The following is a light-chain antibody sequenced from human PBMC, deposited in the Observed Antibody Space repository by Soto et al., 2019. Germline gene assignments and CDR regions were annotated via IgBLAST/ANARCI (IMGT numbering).Light chain of an antibody. CDR3: QQRKSWPIS. CDR2: DTF. V-gene: IGKV3-11*01. Sequence: EIVLPQSPATLSLSPGESATLSCRASQTIDYYLHCYQQKPGQSPRLVIYDTFNRATGVPVRFRGVGAGTDFTLTISDLEPEYFAFYYCQQRKSWPISFGTGTRVEI. J-gene: IGKJ4*01. CDR1: QTIDYY.